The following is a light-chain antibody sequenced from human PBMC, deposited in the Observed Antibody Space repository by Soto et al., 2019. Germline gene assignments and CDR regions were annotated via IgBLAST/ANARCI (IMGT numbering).Light chain of an antibody. Sequence: DLQLTPSPSSVSASVGDRLTITFRASRDISNSLAWYQQTPGKAPKLLLRGASSLHRGVPSRFSGGGAGTEFTLTISSLQPEDFTTYYCQQTSAFPRTFGQGTKVDVK. CDR2: GAS. V-gene: IGKV1-12*01. J-gene: IGKJ1*01. CDR1: RDISNS. CDR3: QQTSAFPRT.